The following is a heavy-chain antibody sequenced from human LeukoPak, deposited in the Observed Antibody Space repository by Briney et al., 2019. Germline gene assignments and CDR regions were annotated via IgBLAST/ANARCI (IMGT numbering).Heavy chain of an antibody. J-gene: IGHJ5*02. CDR1: GFTFSSYG. V-gene: IGHV3-30*03. Sequence: GGSLRLSCAASGFTFSSYGMYWVRQAPGKGLERVAVISYDGSNRYYADSVKGRFTISRDNSKNTLYLQMNSLRAEDTAVYYCATGRSDSSGYYNWFDPWGQGTLVTVSS. D-gene: IGHD3-22*01. CDR3: ATGRSDSSGYYNWFDP. CDR2: ISYDGSNR.